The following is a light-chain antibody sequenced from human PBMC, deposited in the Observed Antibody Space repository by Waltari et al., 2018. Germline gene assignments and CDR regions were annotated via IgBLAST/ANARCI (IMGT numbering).Light chain of an antibody. CDR2: VNPDGSH. V-gene: IGLV4-69*01. CDR1: TGHHHFH. J-gene: IGLJ3*02. Sequence: QPVVTQPPPASASLGASVRLTCSLSTGHHHFHIAWHPVRPGKGPRYWLRVNPDGSHSKGDGIPGRFSTSASGTERYLTISSLQAEDEADYYCQTWGTGIWVFGGGTKLTVL. CDR3: QTWGTGIWV.